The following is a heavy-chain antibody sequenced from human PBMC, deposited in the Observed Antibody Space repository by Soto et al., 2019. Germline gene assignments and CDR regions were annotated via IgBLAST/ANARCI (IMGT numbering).Heavy chain of an antibody. CDR1: GYTFTSYH. Sequence: GASVKVSCKASGYTFTSYHMHWVRQAPGQGLEWMGKINPSGGSTTYAQEFQGRVTMTRDTSTSTVYMELSSLRSEDTAVYYCARRTGAYYNYGMDVWGQGTTVTVSS. V-gene: IGHV1-46*01. D-gene: IGHD2-8*02. J-gene: IGHJ6*02. CDR2: INPSGGST. CDR3: ARRTGAYYNYGMDV.